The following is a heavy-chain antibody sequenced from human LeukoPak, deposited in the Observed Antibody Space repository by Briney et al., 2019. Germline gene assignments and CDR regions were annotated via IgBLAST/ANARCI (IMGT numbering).Heavy chain of an antibody. CDR2: IRSSGTPI. CDR3: ARDGFNFADAFDA. CDR1: GFIFSSYE. J-gene: IGHJ3*01. Sequence: GGSLRLSCVASGFIFSSYEMNWVRQAPGKGLEWVSYIRSSGTPIYYADSVKGRFTISRDNAKNSLYLQMNNLRAEDTAVYYCARDGFNFADAFDAWGQGTLVTVSS. D-gene: IGHD5-24*01. V-gene: IGHV3-48*03.